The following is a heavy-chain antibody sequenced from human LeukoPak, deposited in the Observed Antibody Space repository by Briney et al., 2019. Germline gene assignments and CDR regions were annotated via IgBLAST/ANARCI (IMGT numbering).Heavy chain of an antibody. J-gene: IGHJ3*02. Sequence: SETLSLNCTVSGASITSGEYYWSWIRQPPGKGLEWIGYIYYSESAYYNPSLMSRLTISIDTSKNQFSLKLSSVTAADTAVYYCARGRKRFLEWLLYPRAFDIWGQGTMVTVSS. CDR2: IYYSESA. CDR3: ARGRKRFLEWLLYPRAFDI. D-gene: IGHD3-3*01. V-gene: IGHV4-30-4*08. CDR1: GASITSGEYY.